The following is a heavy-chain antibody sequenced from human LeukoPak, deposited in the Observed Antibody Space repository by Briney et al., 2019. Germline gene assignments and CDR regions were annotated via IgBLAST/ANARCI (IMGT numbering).Heavy chain of an antibody. V-gene: IGHV3-74*01. D-gene: IGHD6-13*01. J-gene: IGHJ4*02. Sequence: PGGSLRLSCTASGFPFNNYAMHWVRQAPGKGLVWVSRINGDGGSRNYADSVKGRFTISRDNAKNTLYLQMSSLRVEDTAVYYCASASSHRTAAGGDYWGQGTLVTVST. CDR1: GFPFNNYA. CDR3: ASASSHRTAAGGDY. CDR2: INGDGGSR.